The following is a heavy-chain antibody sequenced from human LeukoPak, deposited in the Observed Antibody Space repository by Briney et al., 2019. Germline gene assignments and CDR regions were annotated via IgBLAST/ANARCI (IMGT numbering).Heavy chain of an antibody. CDR1: GYTCTGYY. CDR2: INPNSGGT. Sequence: ASVKVSCKASGYTCTGYYMHWVRQAPGQGLEWMGWINPNSGGTNYAQKFQGRVTMTRDTSISTAYMELSRLRSDDTAVYYCARGGPGIAAAGDYYYYYMDVWGKGTTVTVSS. CDR3: ARGGPGIAAAGDYYYYYMDV. V-gene: IGHV1-2*02. D-gene: IGHD6-13*01. J-gene: IGHJ6*03.